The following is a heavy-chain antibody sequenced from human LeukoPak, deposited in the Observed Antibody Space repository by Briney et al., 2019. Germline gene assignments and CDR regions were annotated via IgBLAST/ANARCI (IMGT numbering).Heavy chain of an antibody. J-gene: IGHJ3*01. CDR2: IYPGDSDT. CDR1: GGWFNRDE. V-gene: IGHV5-51*01. D-gene: IGHD3/OR15-3a*01. CDR3: ARTRGARDAFDL. Sequence: GESLKIYCKASGGWFNRDEISWVPQMPGKGLEWMGFIYPGDSDTRYSPSFQGQVTISADNSVSAAYLQWNSLKASDSGIYYCARTRGARDAFDLWGQGTMVTVSS.